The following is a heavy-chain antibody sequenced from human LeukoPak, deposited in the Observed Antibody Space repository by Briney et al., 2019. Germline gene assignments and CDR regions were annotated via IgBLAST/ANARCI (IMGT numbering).Heavy chain of an antibody. CDR3: ARGYGDYLDY. J-gene: IGHJ4*02. V-gene: IGHV4-59*01. D-gene: IGHD4-17*01. CDR2: IYYSGST. CDR1: GGSISSYY. Sequence: SERLSLTCTVSGGSISSYYWSWIRQPPGEGLEWIGYIYYSGSTNYNPSLKSRVTISVDTSKNQFSLKLSSVTAADTAVYYCARGYGDYLDYWGQGTLVTVSS.